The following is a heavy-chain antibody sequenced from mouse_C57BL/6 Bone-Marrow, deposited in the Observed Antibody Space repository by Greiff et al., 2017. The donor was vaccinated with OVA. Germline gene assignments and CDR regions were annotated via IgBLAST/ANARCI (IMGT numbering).Heavy chain of an antibody. Sequence: VQLQQSGAELAKPGASVKLSCKASGYTFTSYWMHWVKQRPGQGLEWIGYINPSSGYTKYNQKFKDKATLTADKSSSTAYMQLSSLTYEDSAVYYSARRDYGNLYAMDDWGQGTSVTVSS. D-gene: IGHD1-1*01. V-gene: IGHV1-7*01. CDR3: ARRDYGNLYAMDD. CDR1: GYTFTSYW. CDR2: INPSSGYT. J-gene: IGHJ4*01.